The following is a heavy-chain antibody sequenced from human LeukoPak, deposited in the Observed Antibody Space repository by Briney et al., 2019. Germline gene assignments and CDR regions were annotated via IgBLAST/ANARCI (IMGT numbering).Heavy chain of an antibody. Sequence: GGSLRLSCAASGFTFSSYSMNWVRQDPGKGLEWVSYITRSSSSIYYADSVRGRFTISRDNAENSLYLQMNSLRAEDTAVYYCARGLQQLVRGFNYYFMDVWGKGTTVTVSS. D-gene: IGHD6-13*01. CDR2: ITRSSSSI. J-gene: IGHJ6*03. CDR1: GFTFSSYS. CDR3: ARGLQQLVRGFNYYFMDV. V-gene: IGHV3-48*01.